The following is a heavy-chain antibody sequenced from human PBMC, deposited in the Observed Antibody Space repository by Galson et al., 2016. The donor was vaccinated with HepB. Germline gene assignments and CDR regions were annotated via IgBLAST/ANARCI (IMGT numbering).Heavy chain of an antibody. Sequence: SVKVSCKASGGTFSSYAISWVRQAPGQGLEWMGGIIPLFGTTNYAQKFQGRVTITADESTSIGYMELSSLRSEDTAVYYCAREGLYSSSTGGHWFDPWGQGTLATVSS. V-gene: IGHV1-69*13. CDR2: IIPLFGTT. J-gene: IGHJ5*02. CDR3: AREGLYSSSTGGHWFDP. CDR1: GGTFSSYA. D-gene: IGHD6-6*01.